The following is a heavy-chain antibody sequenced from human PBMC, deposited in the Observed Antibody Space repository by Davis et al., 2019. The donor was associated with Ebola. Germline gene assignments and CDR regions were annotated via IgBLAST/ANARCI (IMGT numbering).Heavy chain of an antibody. CDR3: ARGLRVVQGILDY. CDR1: GGTFSSYA. CDR2: IIPIFGTG. J-gene: IGHJ4*02. Sequence: SVKVSCKASGGTFSSYAISWVRQAPGQGLEWMGGIIPIFGTGNYAQKFQGRVTITADKSTSTAYMELSSLRSEDTAVYYCARGLRVVQGILDYWGQGTLVTVSS. V-gene: IGHV1-69*06. D-gene: IGHD3-10*01.